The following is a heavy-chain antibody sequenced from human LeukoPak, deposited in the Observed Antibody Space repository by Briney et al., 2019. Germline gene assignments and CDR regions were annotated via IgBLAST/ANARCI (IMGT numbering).Heavy chain of an antibody. J-gene: IGHJ6*02. CDR2: INPNSGGT. CDR1: GYTFTGYY. CDR3: ARPLGYCSSTSCANYYYYGMDV. Sequence: ASVKVSCKASGYTFTGYYMHWVRQAPGQGLEWMGRINPNSGGTNYAQKLQGRVTMTTDTSTSTAYMELRSLRSDDTAVYYCARPLGYCSSTSCANYYYYGMDVWGQGTTVTVSS. V-gene: IGHV1-2*06. D-gene: IGHD2-2*01.